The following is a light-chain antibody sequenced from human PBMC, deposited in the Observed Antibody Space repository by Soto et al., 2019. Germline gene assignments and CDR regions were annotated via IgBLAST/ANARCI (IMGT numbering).Light chain of an antibody. CDR2: DVN. CDR3: FSYAGDSTWV. CDR1: SSDVGGYNY. Sequence: QSALTQPRSVSGSPGQSVTISCTGTSSDVGGYNYVSWYQQHPGKVPKLMIYDVNKRPSGVPDRFSGSKSGNTASLTISGLQADDGADYFSFSYAGDSTWVFGGGTKLTVL. V-gene: IGLV2-11*01. J-gene: IGLJ3*02.